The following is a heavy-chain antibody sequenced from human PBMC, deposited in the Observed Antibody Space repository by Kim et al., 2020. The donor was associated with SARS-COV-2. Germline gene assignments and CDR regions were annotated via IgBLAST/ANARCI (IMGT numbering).Heavy chain of an antibody. CDR3: ARRPVRGAYYGSGSHSDWFFDL. CDR2: IYYSGRT. V-gene: IGHV4-59*08. CDR1: GGSISSYY. Sequence: SETLSLTCTVSGGSISSYYWSWIRQPPGKGLEWIGYIYYSGRTNYNPSPKSRVIISVDTSTNQFSLKLSSVTAADTAVYYCARRPVRGAYYGSGSHSDWFFDLWGRSTLVTVSS. D-gene: IGHD3-10*01. J-gene: IGHJ2*01.